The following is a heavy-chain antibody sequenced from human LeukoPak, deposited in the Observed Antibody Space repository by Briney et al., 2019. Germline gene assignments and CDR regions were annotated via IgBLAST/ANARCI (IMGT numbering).Heavy chain of an antibody. Sequence: SETLSLTCAVYGGSFSGYYWSWIRQPPGKGLEWIGEINHSGGTNYNPSLKSRVTISVDTSKNQFSLKLSSVTAADTAVYHCARGRVRGYYDSSGYYKYWGQGTLVTVSS. V-gene: IGHV4-34*01. CDR3: ARGRVRGYYDSSGYYKY. CDR2: INHSGGT. J-gene: IGHJ4*02. CDR1: GGSFSGYY. D-gene: IGHD3-22*01.